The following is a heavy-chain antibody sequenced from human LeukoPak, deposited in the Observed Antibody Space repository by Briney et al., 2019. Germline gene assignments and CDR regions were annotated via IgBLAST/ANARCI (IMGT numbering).Heavy chain of an antibody. CDR2: ISWNSGSI. Sequence: LRLSCAASGFTFDDYAMHWVRQAPGKGLEWVSGISWNSGSIGYADSVKGRFTISRDNAKNSLYPQMNSLRAEDTALYYCAKGGRWAVDYWGQGTLVTVSS. CDR3: AKGGRWAVDY. D-gene: IGHD4-23*01. CDR1: GFTFDDYA. J-gene: IGHJ4*02. V-gene: IGHV3-9*01.